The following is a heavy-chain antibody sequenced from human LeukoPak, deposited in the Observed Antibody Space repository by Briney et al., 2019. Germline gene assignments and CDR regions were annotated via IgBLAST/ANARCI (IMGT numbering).Heavy chain of an antibody. J-gene: IGHJ4*02. D-gene: IGHD5-18*01. CDR3: TTQIQDY. V-gene: IGHV3-15*01. CDR2: IKSETDDGTT. CDR1: GFTFSSYS. Sequence: GGSLRLSCAASGFTFSSYSMNWVRQAPGKGLEWVGRIKSETDDGTTEYAAPVKGRFTISRDDSKNMLYLQMDSLKTEDTAVYYCTTQIQDYWGQGTLVTVSS.